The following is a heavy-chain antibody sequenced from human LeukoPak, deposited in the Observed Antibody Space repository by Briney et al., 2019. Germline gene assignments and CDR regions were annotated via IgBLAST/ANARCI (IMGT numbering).Heavy chain of an antibody. J-gene: IGHJ5*02. V-gene: IGHV3-7*01. CDR2: IKWDGIET. CDR3: AKNHVTVPNGDWFGP. D-gene: IGHD4-11*01. CDR1: GFTFGTYW. Sequence: PGGSLRLSCAASGFTFGTYWMTWVRQAPGKGLEWVANIKWDGIETYYVDSVKGRFAISRNNAKNSLYLQMNNLRDEDTAVYYCAKNHVTVPNGDWFGPWGQGTLVTVSS.